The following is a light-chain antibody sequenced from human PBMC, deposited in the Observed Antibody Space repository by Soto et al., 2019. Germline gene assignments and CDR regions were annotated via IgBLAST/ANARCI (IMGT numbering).Light chain of an antibody. V-gene: IGKV3-20*01. J-gene: IGKJ5*01. Sequence: ETVLTQSPGTLSLSPGERATLSCRASQSVTSMYLAWYQQKTGQAPRLLMSGVSTRAAGIPVRFSGDGYGKNSTLSISRLEPEDFAVYDCQEYGTAAITIRQGIRLE. CDR1: QSVTSMY. CDR3: QEYGTAAIT. CDR2: GVS.